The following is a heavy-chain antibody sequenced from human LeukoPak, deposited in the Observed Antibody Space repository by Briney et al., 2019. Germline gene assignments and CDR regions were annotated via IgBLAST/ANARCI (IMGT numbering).Heavy chain of an antibody. CDR1: GYTFTSYD. V-gene: IGHV1-8*01. Sequence: ASVKVSCKASGYTFTSYDINWVRQATGQGLEWMGWMNPNSGNTGYAQKSQGRVTMTRSASISTAYMELSSLRSEDTAVYYCARGYSSSWLLSGYYFDYWGQGTLVTVSS. CDR3: ARGYSSSWLLSGYYFDY. J-gene: IGHJ4*02. D-gene: IGHD6-13*01. CDR2: MNPNSGNT.